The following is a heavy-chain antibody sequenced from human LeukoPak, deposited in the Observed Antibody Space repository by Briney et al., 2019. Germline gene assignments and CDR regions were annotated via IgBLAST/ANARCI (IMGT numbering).Heavy chain of an antibody. Sequence: GGSLRLSCAASGFTFSSYSMNWVRQAPGKGLEWVSSISSSSSYIYYADSVKGRFTISRDNAKNLLYLQMNSLRAEDTAVYYCARASSGWYGNFDYWGQGTLVTVSS. D-gene: IGHD6-19*01. CDR1: GFTFSSYS. J-gene: IGHJ4*02. CDR2: ISSSSSYI. CDR3: ARASSGWYGNFDY. V-gene: IGHV3-21*01.